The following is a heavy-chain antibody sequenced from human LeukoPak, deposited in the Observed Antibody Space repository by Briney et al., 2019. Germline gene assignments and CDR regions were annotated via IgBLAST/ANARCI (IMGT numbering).Heavy chain of an antibody. CDR3: AKHGSGRYFDY. V-gene: IGHV3-23*01. CDR1: GFTFSTFSNYG. CDR2: ISDSGGKT. J-gene: IGHJ4*02. D-gene: IGHD6-19*01. Sequence: RRSLRLSCAASGFTFSTFSNYGMSWVRQAPGKGLEWVSAISDSGGKTYYADSMKGRFTISRDSSKNTLYLQMNSVRAVDTAVYYCAKHGSGRYFDYWGQGTLVTVSS.